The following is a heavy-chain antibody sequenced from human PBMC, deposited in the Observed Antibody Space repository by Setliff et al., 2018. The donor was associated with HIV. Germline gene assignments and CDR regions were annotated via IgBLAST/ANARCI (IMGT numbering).Heavy chain of an antibody. CDR2: MNPNSGNT. V-gene: IGHV1-8*02. D-gene: IGHD6-13*01. Sequence: ASVKVSCKASGYTFTSYDINWVRQATGQGLEWMGWMNPNSGNTAYAQKFQGRVTMPRNTSISTAYMELSSLRSEDTAVYYCAGTLGYSSSWYWFDPWGQGTLVTVSS. CDR1: GYTFTSYD. CDR3: AGTLGYSSSWYWFDP. J-gene: IGHJ5*02.